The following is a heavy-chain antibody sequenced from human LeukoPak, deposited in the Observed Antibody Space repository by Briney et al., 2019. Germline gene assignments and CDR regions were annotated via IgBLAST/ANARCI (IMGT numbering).Heavy chain of an antibody. CDR2: ISGDGGST. D-gene: IGHD3-22*01. Sequence: PGRSLRLSCVASGFTFGSYGMHWFRQAPEKGLEWVSLISGDGGSTYYADSVKGRFTISRDNSKNSLYLQMNSLRTEDTALYYCAKALPVGYYYDSSGYQLPDYWGQGTLVTVSS. V-gene: IGHV3-43*02. J-gene: IGHJ4*02. CDR1: GFTFGSYG. CDR3: AKALPVGYYYDSSGYQLPDY.